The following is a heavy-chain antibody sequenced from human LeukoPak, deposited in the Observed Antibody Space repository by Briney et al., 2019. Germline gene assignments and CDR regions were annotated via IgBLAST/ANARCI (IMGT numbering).Heavy chain of an antibody. V-gene: IGHV4-59*01. CDR1: GGSISSYY. D-gene: IGHD3-10*01. J-gene: IGHJ5*02. CDR3: ARGLLGFGELSRWFDP. Sequence: PPETLSLTCTVSGGSISSYYWSWIRQPPGKGLEGIGYIYYSGSTHYNPSLKRRVTISVDTSKNQFSLKLSSVTAADTAVYYCARGLLGFGELSRWFDPWGQGTLVTVSS. CDR2: IYYSGST.